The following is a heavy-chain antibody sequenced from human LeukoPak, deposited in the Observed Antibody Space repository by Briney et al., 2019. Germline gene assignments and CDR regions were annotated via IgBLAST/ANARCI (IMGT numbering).Heavy chain of an antibody. CDR2: INHSGST. CDR1: GGSFSGYY. D-gene: IGHD4-11*01. CDR3: ARGVSYSNYFDY. V-gene: IGHV4-34*01. Sequence: SETLSLTCALYGGSFSGYYWSWIRQPPGKGLEWIGEINHSGSTNYNPSLKSRVTISVDTSKNQFSLKLSSVTAADTAVYYCARGVSYSNYFDYWGQGTLVTVSS. J-gene: IGHJ4*02.